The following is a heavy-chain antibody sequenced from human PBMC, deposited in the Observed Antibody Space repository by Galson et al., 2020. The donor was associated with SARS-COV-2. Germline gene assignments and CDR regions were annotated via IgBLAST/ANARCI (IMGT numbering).Heavy chain of an antibody. CDR2: MYSGGST. J-gene: IGHJ3*02. CDR1: GFTVSSNY. CDR3: ARGLKLAPLTFDI. V-gene: IGHV3-53*01. D-gene: IGHD1-1*01. Sequence: ESLKISCAGSGFTVSSNYMHWVRQAPGKGLEWVSVMYSGGSTWYADSVEGRLTISRDNSKNTLYLQMNSLRAEDTAVYFCARGLKLAPLTFDIWGQGTMVTVSS.